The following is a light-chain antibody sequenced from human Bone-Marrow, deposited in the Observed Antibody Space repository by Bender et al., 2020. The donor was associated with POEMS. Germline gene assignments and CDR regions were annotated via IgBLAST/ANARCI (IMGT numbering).Light chain of an antibody. J-gene: IGLJ1*01. CDR3: SSYTSSDTLV. V-gene: IGLV1-44*01. CDR2: TND. CDR1: NSNIGENT. Sequence: QSVLTQPPSVSGTPGQRVTISCSGSNSNIGENTVNWYRHVPGTAPKLLIYTNDQRPSGVPDRFSGSKSGTSASLAISGLQSEDEADYYCSSYTSSDTLVFGTGTTVTVL.